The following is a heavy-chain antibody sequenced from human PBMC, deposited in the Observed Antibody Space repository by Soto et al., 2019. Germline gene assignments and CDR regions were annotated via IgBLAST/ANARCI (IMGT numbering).Heavy chain of an antibody. D-gene: IGHD3-22*01. CDR2: IIPSFGTA. Sequence: QVQLVQSGAEVKKPGSSVKVSCKASGGTFSSYAISWVRQAPGQGLEWMGGIIPSFGTANYAQKFQGRVTITADECTSTAYMELSSLRSEDTAVYYCARDKVGYYDSSGYYRVSVPPDYYYGMDVWSQGTTVTVSS. CDR1: GGTFSSYA. CDR3: ARDKVGYYDSSGYYRVSVPPDYYYGMDV. J-gene: IGHJ6*02. V-gene: IGHV1-69*01.